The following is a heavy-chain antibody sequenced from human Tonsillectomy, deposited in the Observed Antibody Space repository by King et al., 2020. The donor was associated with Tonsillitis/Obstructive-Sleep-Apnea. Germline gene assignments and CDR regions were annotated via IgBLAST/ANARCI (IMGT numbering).Heavy chain of an antibody. CDR1: GFTFSTCT. CDR3: ARSNYDPYNWFDP. Sequence: VQLVESGGGLVKPGGSLRLSCAASGFTFSTCTMNWVRQAPGKGLEWVSSISGCSSYIYYADSVKGRFTISRDNAKNSLFLQMNSLRAEDTAVYYCARSNYDPYNWFDPWGQGTLVTVSS. J-gene: IGHJ5*02. V-gene: IGHV3-21*01. D-gene: IGHD4-11*01. CDR2: ISGCSSYI.